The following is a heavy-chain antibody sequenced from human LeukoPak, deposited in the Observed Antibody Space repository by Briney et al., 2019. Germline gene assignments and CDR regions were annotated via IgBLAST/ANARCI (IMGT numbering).Heavy chain of an antibody. V-gene: IGHV3-23*01. CDR1: GFTFSSYA. CDR2: ISGSGGST. CDR3: AKVFGLDYGDYGGYYYYYYMDV. Sequence: RAGGSLRLSCAASGFTFSSYAMSWVRQAPGKGLEWVSAISGSGGSTYYADSVKGRFTISRDNSKNTLYLQMNSLRAEDTAVYYCAKVFGLDYGDYGGYYYYYYMDVWGKGTTVTVSS. D-gene: IGHD4-17*01. J-gene: IGHJ6*03.